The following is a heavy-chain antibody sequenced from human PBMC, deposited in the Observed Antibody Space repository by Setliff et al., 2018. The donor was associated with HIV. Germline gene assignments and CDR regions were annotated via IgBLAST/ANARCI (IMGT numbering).Heavy chain of an antibody. CDR2: INSDGSGT. CDR3: ARDSSSWSWAEYFQF. CDR1: GFTFSSYW. V-gene: IGHV3-74*01. Sequence: GSLRLSCAASGFTFSSYWMHWVRQAPEKGLVWFSHINSDGSGTSYADSVKGRFTISRDNAKNTLYLQMNSLRAEDTAVYYCARDSSSWSWAEYFQFWGQGTPVTVSS. D-gene: IGHD6-13*01. J-gene: IGHJ1*01.